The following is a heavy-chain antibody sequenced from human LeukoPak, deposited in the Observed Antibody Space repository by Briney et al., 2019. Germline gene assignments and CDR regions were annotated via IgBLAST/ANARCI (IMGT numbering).Heavy chain of an antibody. CDR1: GFTFSSYS. CDR3: ARGGYDRSGYSFDY. D-gene: IGHD3-22*01. CDR2: ISSSSSDI. Sequence: PGGSLRLSCAASGFTFSSYSMSWVRQAPGKGLEWVSSISSSSSDIYYADSVKGRFTISRDNAKNSLYLQMNSLRAEDTAVYYCARGGYDRSGYSFDYWGQGNLVTVSS. J-gene: IGHJ4*02. V-gene: IGHV3-21*01.